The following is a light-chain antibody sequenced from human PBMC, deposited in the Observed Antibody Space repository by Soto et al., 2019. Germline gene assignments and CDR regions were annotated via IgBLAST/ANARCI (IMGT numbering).Light chain of an antibody. V-gene: IGKV3-20*01. J-gene: IGKJ1*01. Sequence: PGDRATLSCRASQSVNSNYLALYQRKPGQAPRLLIYGASNRATDIPYRFSASGSGTDFTLTITRLEAEDFAVYYWQQYDSTPPTFGQGTKVEV. CDR3: QQYDSTPPT. CDR2: GAS. CDR1: QSVNSNY.